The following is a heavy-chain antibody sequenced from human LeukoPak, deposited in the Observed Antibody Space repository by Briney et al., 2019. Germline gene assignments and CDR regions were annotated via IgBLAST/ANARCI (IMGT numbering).Heavy chain of an antibody. V-gene: IGHV4-34*01. CDR2: INHSGST. CDR1: GGSFSGYY. CDR3: ARQRPPTYYYDSSGYYSDY. Sequence: SETLSLTCAVYGGSFSGYYWSWIRQPPGKGLEWLGEINHSGSTKYNPSLKSRVTISVDTSKNQFSLKLSSVTAADTAVYYCARQRPPTYYYDSSGYYSDYWGQGTLVTVSS. J-gene: IGHJ4*02. D-gene: IGHD3-22*01.